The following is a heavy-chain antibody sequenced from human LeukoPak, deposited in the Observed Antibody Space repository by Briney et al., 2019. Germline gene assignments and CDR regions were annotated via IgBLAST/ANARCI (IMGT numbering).Heavy chain of an antibody. Sequence: GASVKVSCKASGGTFSSYAISWVRQSPGQGLEWMGRIIPILGIANYAQKFQGRVTITADKSTSTAYMELSSLRSEDTAVYYCARIAAAGYFDYWGQGTLVTVSS. CDR1: GGTFSSYA. CDR3: ARIAAAGYFDY. V-gene: IGHV1-69*04. J-gene: IGHJ4*02. CDR2: IIPILGIA. D-gene: IGHD6-13*01.